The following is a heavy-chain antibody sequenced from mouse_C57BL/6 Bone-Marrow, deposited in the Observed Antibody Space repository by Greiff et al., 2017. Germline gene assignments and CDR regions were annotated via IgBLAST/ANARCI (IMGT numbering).Heavy chain of an antibody. V-gene: IGHV1-64*01. D-gene: IGHD1-1*01. Sequence: VQLQQPGAELVKPGASVKLSCKASGYTFTSYWMHWVKQRPGQGLEWIGMIHPNSGSTNYNEKFKSKATLTVDKSSSTAYMQLSSLTSEDSAVYYCARRTVVAGYYFDYWGQGTTLTVSS. CDR1: GYTFTSYW. CDR2: IHPNSGST. J-gene: IGHJ2*01. CDR3: ARRTVVAGYYFDY.